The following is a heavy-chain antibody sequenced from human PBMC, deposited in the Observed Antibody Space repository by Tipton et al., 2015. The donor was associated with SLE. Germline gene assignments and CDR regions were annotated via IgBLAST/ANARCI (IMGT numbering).Heavy chain of an antibody. CDR1: GGTFSSYA. Sequence: QSGAEVKKPGSSVKVSCKASGGTFSSYAISWVRQAPGQGLEWMGRIIPIFGTANYAQKFQGRVTITADESTSTAYMELSSLRSEDTAVYYCASCPGVQLGPLYGMDVWGQGTTVTVSS. V-gene: IGHV1-69*13. J-gene: IGHJ6*02. CDR2: IIPIFGTA. CDR3: ASCPGVQLGPLYGMDV. D-gene: IGHD1-1*01.